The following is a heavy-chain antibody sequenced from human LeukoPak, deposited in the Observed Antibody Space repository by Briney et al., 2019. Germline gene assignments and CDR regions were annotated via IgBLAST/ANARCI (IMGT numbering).Heavy chain of an antibody. CDR1: GFTFTSSA. CDR3: AAAVAGDSYFDY. Sequence: SVKVSCKASGFTFTSSAVQWVRQARGQRLEWIGWIVVGSGNTNYAQKFQERVTITRDMSTSTAYMELSSLRSEDTAVYYCAAAVAGDSYFDYWGRGTLVTVSS. J-gene: IGHJ4*02. V-gene: IGHV1-58*01. CDR2: IVVGSGNT. D-gene: IGHD6-19*01.